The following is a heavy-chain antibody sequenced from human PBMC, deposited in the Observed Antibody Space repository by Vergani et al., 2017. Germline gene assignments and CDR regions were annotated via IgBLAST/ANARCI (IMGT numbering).Heavy chain of an antibody. Sequence: QVLLVQSGAEVKKPGSSVKVSCKASGDTFNNYAISWVRQAPGQGLEWMGGIIPIFGSADYAQQFQGRVTITADESTSTAYMEVSSLTAEDTAVYYCARQASYYYDRSGHYYEGWFDPWGQGTLVTVSS. CDR2: IIPIFGSA. D-gene: IGHD3-22*01. CDR1: GDTFNNYA. J-gene: IGHJ5*02. CDR3: ARQASYYYDRSGHYYEGWFDP. V-gene: IGHV1-69*01.